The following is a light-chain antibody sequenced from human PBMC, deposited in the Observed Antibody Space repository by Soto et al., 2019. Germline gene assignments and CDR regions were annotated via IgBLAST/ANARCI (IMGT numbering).Light chain of an antibody. CDR1: QSVSSY. CDR3: QQRTNWPPLT. V-gene: IGKV3-11*01. CDR2: DAS. J-gene: IGKJ4*01. Sequence: VVLTQSPATLSLSPGERATLSCRASQSVSSYLAWYQQKPGQAPRLLIYDASKRGTGIPARFSGSGSGTEFTLTISSLEPEDSAVYYCQQRTNWPPLTFGGGTKVDIK.